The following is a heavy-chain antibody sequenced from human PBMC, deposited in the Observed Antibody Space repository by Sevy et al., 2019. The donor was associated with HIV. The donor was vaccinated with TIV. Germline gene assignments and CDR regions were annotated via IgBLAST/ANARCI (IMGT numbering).Heavy chain of an antibody. Sequence: GGSLRLSCAASGFTVSSNYISWVRQAPGKGLEWVSVIYSGGSTYYADSVKGRFTISRDNSKNTLYLQMNSLRAEDTAVYYWARGGGYCRSTSCPRKDVFDIWGQGTMVTVSS. D-gene: IGHD2-2*01. CDR2: IYSGGST. V-gene: IGHV3-53*01. J-gene: IGHJ3*02. CDR3: ARGGGYCRSTSCPRKDVFDI. CDR1: GFTVSSNY.